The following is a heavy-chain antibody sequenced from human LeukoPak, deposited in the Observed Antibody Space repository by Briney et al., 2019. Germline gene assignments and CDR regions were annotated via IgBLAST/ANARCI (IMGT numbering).Heavy chain of an antibody. J-gene: IGHJ4*02. V-gene: IGHV3-48*04. Sequence: PGGSLRLSCAASGFSFRSYSMNWVRQAPGKGLEWVSYISSSSSTIYYADSVKGRFTISRDNAQNSLYLQMNSLRAEDTAIYYCVRDRGTYRPIDYWGQGTLVTVSS. CDR1: GFSFRSYS. CDR3: VRDRGTYRPIDY. CDR2: ISSSSSTI. D-gene: IGHD1-26*01.